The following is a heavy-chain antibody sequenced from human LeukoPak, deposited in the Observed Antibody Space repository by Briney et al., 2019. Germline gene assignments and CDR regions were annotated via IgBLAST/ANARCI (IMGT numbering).Heavy chain of an antibody. CDR3: ARGPRGRVLIPFDY. V-gene: IGHV4-34*01. Sequence: SETLSLTCAVYGGSFSGYYWSWIRQPPGKGLEWTGEINHSGSTNYNPSLKSRVTISVDTSKNQFSLKLSSVTAADTAVYYCARGPRGRVLIPFDYWGQGTLVTVSS. D-gene: IGHD1-26*01. CDR2: INHSGST. CDR1: GGSFSGYY. J-gene: IGHJ4*02.